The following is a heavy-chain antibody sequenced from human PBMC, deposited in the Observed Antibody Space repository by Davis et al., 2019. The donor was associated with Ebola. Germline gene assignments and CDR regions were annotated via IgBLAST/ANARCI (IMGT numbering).Heavy chain of an antibody. CDR2: VISSGGGT. CDR1: AFTFSNYA. J-gene: IGHJ6*04. D-gene: IGHD6-19*01. V-gene: IGHV3-23*01. Sequence: GGSLRPSCPPSAFTFSNYATTWARQAPGKGREWVSAVISSGGGTYYADSVKGRFTISRDNSKNTLYLQMNSLRVEDTAVYYCAKGGSGWPSDYSYGMGVWGKGTTVTVSS. CDR3: AKGGSGWPSDYSYGMGV.